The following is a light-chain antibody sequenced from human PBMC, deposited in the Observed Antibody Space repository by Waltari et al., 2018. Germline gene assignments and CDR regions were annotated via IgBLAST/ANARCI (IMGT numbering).Light chain of an antibody. CDR3: CSYVRSTWV. V-gene: IGLV2-23*02. CDR1: SSDVGKYNL. J-gene: IGLJ3*02. CDR2: EVS. Sequence: QSALTQPASVSGSPGQSITISCTGTSSDVGKYNLVSWYQQHPGKAPKVMIYEVSKRPSWVSNRFSGSKSGNTASLTISGLQAEDEADYYCCSYVRSTWVFGGGTKLTVL.